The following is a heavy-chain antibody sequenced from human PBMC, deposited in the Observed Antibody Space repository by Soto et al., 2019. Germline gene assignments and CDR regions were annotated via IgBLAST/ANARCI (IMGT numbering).Heavy chain of an antibody. D-gene: IGHD2-21*02. CDR2: ILPGNSNT. J-gene: IGHJ4*02. V-gene: IGHV5-51*01. Sequence: PGESLKISCKGSGYPFTGYWIAWVRQMPGKGLEWMGIILPGNSNTSYSQSFQGQVTISVDKAISTAYLQWSSLKASDTAMYFCAIQYVGVPTIPLLSYDYWGQGTLVTVSS. CDR1: GYPFTGYW. CDR3: AIQYVGVPTIPLLSYDY.